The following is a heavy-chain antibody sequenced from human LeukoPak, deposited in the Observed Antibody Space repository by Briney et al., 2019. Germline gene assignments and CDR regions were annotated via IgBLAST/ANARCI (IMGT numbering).Heavy chain of an antibody. CDR1: GFTFSNYW. CDR3: ASGVHYFDY. Sequence: GGSLRLSCAASGFTFSNYWMSWVRQAPGKGLEWVANIKQDGSEKYYVDSVKGQFTISSDNAKNSLYLQMNSLRAEDTAVYYCASGVHYFDYWGQGTLVTVSS. J-gene: IGHJ4*02. CDR2: IKQDGSEK. V-gene: IGHV3-7*01. D-gene: IGHD3-10*01.